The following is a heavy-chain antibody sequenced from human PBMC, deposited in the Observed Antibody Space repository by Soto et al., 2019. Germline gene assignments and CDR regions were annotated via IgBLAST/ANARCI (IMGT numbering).Heavy chain of an antibody. Sequence: GGSLRLSCAASEFTFSSHPMSWVRQAPGKGLEWVSIISGSGAPTYYADSVKGRFTISRDNSKNTLYLQMNSLRAEDTAVYYCAKSIATSLHWFDAWGQGTLVTVSS. J-gene: IGHJ5*02. CDR1: EFTFSSHP. D-gene: IGHD6-6*01. V-gene: IGHV3-23*01. CDR3: AKSIATSLHWFDA. CDR2: ISGSGAPT.